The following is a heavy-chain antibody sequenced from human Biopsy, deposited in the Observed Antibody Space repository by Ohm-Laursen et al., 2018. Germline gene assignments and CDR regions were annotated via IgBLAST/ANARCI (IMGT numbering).Heavy chain of an antibody. CDR3: ARMPHFDY. D-gene: IGHD2-2*01. CDR2: ISYTWGI. J-gene: IGHJ4*02. CDR1: GGPISGYH. V-gene: IGHV4-59*01. Sequence: GTLSLTCTVSGGPISGYHWSWIRKSPGKGLEWLAYISYTWGITSNPSLNGRATMSLDTSKNQFSLRLIYVTAADTAVYYCARMPHFDYWGQGILVTVSS.